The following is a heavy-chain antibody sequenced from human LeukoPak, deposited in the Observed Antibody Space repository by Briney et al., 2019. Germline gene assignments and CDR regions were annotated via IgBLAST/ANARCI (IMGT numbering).Heavy chain of an antibody. CDR3: AKGGSGWSPGYYYGMDV. D-gene: IGHD6-19*01. V-gene: IGHV3-23*01. J-gene: IGHJ6*02. CDR2: ISGSGGST. CDR1: GFTFSSYA. Sequence: GGSLRLSCAASGFTFSSYAMSWVRQAPGKGLEWVSAISGSGGSTYYADSVKGRFTISRGNSKNTLYLQMNSLRAEDTAVYYCAKGGSGWSPGYYYGMDVWGQGTTVTVSS.